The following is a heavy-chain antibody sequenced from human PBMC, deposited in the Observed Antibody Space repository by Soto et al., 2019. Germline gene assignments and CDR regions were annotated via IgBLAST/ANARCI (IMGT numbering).Heavy chain of an antibody. CDR3: AIGGGVGVAGSAAFDM. Sequence: QLHLVQSGAVVKKPGASVTVSCSASGYPVTAYYMHWVRQAPGRGLEWMGGINPATGAAKYTQTCQGRVPMTRGPSTGTVFMELSGLTSEDTAFFYCAIGGGVGVAGSAAFDMWGQGTLVTVSS. CDR2: INPATGAA. J-gene: IGHJ3*02. CDR1: GYPVTAYY. D-gene: IGHD3-3*01. V-gene: IGHV1-2*02.